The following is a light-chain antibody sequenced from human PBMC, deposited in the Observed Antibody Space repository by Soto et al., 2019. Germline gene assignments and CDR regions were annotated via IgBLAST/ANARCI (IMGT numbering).Light chain of an antibody. CDR1: SSDVGAYNY. CDR3: SSQSTTSTLV. J-gene: IGLJ2*01. Sequence: QSALTQPASVSGSPGQSITISCTGTSSDVGAYNYVSWYQQHPGKAPKLMIYDVSNRPSGVSNRFSGSKSGNTASLAISGVQAEDEADYYCSSQSTTSTLVFGGGTKVTVL. V-gene: IGLV2-14*03. CDR2: DVS.